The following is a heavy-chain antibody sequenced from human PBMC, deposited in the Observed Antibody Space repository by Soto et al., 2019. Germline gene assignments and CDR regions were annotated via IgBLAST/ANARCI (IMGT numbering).Heavy chain of an antibody. D-gene: IGHD3-22*01. CDR2: VNHSGST. J-gene: IGHJ4*02. Sequence: QVQLQQWGAGLLKPSETLSLTCAVYGGSFSGYYWSWIPQLPGKGVEWIEEVNHSGSTNYNPSPKSRVTKSVDTSKNQFSLKLSSVTAADTAVYYCARAFGTSSGYYYGRLAYFDYWGQGTLVTVSS. V-gene: IGHV4-34*01. CDR1: GGSFSGYY. CDR3: ARAFGTSSGYYYGRLAYFDY.